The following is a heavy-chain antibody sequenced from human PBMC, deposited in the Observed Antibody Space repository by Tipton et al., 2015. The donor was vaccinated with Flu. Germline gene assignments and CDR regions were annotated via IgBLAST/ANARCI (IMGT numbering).Heavy chain of an antibody. CDR2: IYHSGSP. J-gene: IGHJ6*02. Sequence: TLSLTCTVSGGSISSHYWSWIRQPPGKGLEWIGHIYHSGSPHYNASLKSRVTISVDRSKNHYSLNLTSVTAADTAVYYCARCTSVHYYGMDVWGQGTTVSVSS. CDR1: GGSISSHY. V-gene: IGHV4-59*11. CDR3: ARCTSVHYYGMDV. D-gene: IGHD2-8*01.